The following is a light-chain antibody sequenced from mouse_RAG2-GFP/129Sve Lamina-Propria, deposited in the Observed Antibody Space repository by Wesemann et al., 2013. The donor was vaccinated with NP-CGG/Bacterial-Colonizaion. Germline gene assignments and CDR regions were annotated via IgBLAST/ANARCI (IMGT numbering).Light chain of an antibody. Sequence: DIVMTQSHKFMSTSVGDSVSITCKASQDVGTAVAWYQQKPGQSPKLLIYWASTRHTGVPDRFTGSGSGTDFTLTISNMQSEDLADYFCQQYSSYPLTFGAGTKLELK. V-gene: IGKV6-23*01. CDR2: WAS. CDR1: QDVGTA. J-gene: IGKJ5*01. CDR3: QQYSSYPLT.